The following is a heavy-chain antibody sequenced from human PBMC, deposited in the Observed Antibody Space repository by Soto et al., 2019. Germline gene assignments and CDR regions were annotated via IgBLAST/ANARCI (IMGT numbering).Heavy chain of an antibody. CDR3: ARIYPGAGYYYAMDV. CDR2: IYYTGST. Sequence: SETLSLTCAVSGSSISSSNWWGWIRQPPGKGLEWIGYIYYTGSTHYNPSLKSRVTMSVDTSKNQFSLKLSSVTAVDTAVYYCARIYPGAGYYYAMDVSGQGTTVTVS. CDR1: GSSISSSNW. V-gene: IGHV4-28*01. D-gene: IGHD3-10*01. J-gene: IGHJ6*02.